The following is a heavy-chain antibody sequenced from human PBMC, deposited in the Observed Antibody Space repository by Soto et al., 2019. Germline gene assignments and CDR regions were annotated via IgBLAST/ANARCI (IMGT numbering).Heavy chain of an antibody. CDR3: ARDNSGSYMDY. CDR2: IWYDGSNK. J-gene: IGHJ4*02. CDR1: GFTFSSYG. D-gene: IGHD1-26*01. V-gene: IGHV3-33*01. Sequence: QVQLVESGGGVVQPGRSLRLSCAASGFTFSSYGMHWVRQAPGKGLEWVAVIWYDGSNKYYADSVKGRFTISRDNSKNTLYLQMKGLRAEDTAVYYCARDNSGSYMDYWGQGTLVTVSS.